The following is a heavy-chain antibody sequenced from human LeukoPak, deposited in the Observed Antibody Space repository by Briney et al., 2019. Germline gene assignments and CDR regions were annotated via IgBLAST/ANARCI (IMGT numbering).Heavy chain of an antibody. J-gene: IGHJ5*02. V-gene: IGHV3-30*18. CDR1: GFTFSSYG. CDR3: AKDLRIVVVTSAWFDP. Sequence: GGSLRLSCAASGFTFSSYGMHWVRQAPGKGLEWVAVISYDGSKKYYADSVKGRFTISRDNSKNTLYLQMNSLGAEDTAVYYCAKDLRIVVVTSAWFDPWGQGTLVTVSS. D-gene: IGHD2-21*02. CDR2: ISYDGSKK.